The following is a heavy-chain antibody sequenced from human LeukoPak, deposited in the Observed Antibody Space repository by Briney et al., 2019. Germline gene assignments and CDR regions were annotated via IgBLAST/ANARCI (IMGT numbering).Heavy chain of an antibody. Sequence: PGGSLRLSCAASGFTVNNNYMSWVRQAPGKGLEWVSFIYNTGETYYLDSVKGRFTISRDNSKNTLYLQMNSLRADDTAVYYCAKWYCTTSTCYYDYWGQGTLVTVSS. D-gene: IGHD2-8*01. CDR2: IYNTGET. CDR1: GFTVNNNY. CDR3: AKWYCTTSTCYYDY. V-gene: IGHV3-53*01. J-gene: IGHJ4*02.